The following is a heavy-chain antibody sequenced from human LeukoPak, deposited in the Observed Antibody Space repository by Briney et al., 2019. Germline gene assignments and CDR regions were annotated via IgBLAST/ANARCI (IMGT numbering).Heavy chain of an antibody. CDR1: GFTFSSYA. Sequence: GGSLRLSCAASGFTFSSYAMSWVRQAPGKGPEWVSAISGSGGSTYYADSVKGRFTISRDNSKNTLYLQMNSLRAEDTAVYYCAKVSRGIAVAGAHFFDYWGQGTLVTVSS. D-gene: IGHD6-19*01. J-gene: IGHJ4*02. CDR3: AKVSRGIAVAGAHFFDY. CDR2: ISGSGGST. V-gene: IGHV3-23*01.